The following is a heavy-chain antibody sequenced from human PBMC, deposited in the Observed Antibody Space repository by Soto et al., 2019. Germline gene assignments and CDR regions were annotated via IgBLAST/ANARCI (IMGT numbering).Heavy chain of an antibody. CDR2: VGGSGDST. Sequence: GGSLRLSCAASGGTFSNYAMSWVRQAPGKGLEWVSGVGGSGDSTYYADSVKGRFTISRDNSKDTLYLQMNSLRAEDTAVYYCAKSPLGYCSGGSCYPPHYFDYWGQGTLVTVSS. V-gene: IGHV3-23*01. CDR1: GGTFSNYA. D-gene: IGHD2-15*01. CDR3: AKSPLGYCSGGSCYPPHYFDY. J-gene: IGHJ4*02.